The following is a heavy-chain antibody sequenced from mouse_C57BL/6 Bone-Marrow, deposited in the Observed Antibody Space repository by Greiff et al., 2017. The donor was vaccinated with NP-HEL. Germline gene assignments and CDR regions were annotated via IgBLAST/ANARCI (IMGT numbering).Heavy chain of an antibody. CDR2: INYDGSST. Sequence: EVQVVESEGGLVQPGSSMKLSCTASGFTFSDYYMAWVRQVPEKGLEWVANINYDGSSTYYLDSLKSRFIISRDNAKNILYLQMSSLKSEDTATYYCARDGGDEWDFDYWGQGTTLTVSS. CDR1: GFTFSDYY. CDR3: ARDGGDEWDFDY. J-gene: IGHJ2*01. D-gene: IGHD1-3*01. V-gene: IGHV5-16*01.